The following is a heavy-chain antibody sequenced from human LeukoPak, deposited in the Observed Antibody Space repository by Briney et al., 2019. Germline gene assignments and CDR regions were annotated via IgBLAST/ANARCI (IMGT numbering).Heavy chain of an antibody. D-gene: IGHD4-11*01. V-gene: IGHV3-43*02. Sequence: SGGSLRLSCAASGFTFDDYAMHWVRQVPGKGLEWVSLIGGHGYSTYYADSVKGRFTISRDNAKNSLYLQMNSLRAEDMALYYCAKDSGNYVAFDIWGQGTMVTVSS. CDR3: AKDSGNYVAFDI. J-gene: IGHJ3*02. CDR2: IGGHGYST. CDR1: GFTFDDYA.